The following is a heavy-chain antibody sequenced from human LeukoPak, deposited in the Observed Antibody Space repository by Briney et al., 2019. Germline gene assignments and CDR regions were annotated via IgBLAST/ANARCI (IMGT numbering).Heavy chain of an antibody. CDR3: AKGYYYDSSGYYYKEGAFDI. J-gene: IGHJ3*02. D-gene: IGHD3-22*01. CDR2: ISGSGGST. CDR1: GFTFSSYA. V-gene: IGHV3-23*01. Sequence: PGGSLRLSCAASGFTFSSYAMSWVRQAQGQGLEWVSAISGSGGSTYYADSVKGRFTISRDNAKNSLYLQMNSLRAEDTAVYYCAKGYYYDSSGYYYKEGAFDIWGQGTMVTVSS.